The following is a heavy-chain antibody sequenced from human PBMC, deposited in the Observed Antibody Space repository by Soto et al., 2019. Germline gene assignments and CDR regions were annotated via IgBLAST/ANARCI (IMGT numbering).Heavy chain of an antibody. V-gene: IGHV4-34*01. J-gene: IGHJ4*02. CDR3: ARGITYYDFWSGLDY. CDR2: INHSGST. CDR1: GGSFSGYY. Sequence: QVQLQQWGAGLLKPSETLSLTCAVYGGSFSGYYWSWIRQPPGKGLEWIGEINHSGSTNYNPSLKSRVTISVDTSKYQFSLKLSSVTAADTAVYYCARGITYYDFWSGLDYWGQGTLVTVSS. D-gene: IGHD3-3*01.